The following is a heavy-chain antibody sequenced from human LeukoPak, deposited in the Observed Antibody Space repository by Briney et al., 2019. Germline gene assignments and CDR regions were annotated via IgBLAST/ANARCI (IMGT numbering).Heavy chain of an antibody. CDR1: GGTFSSYA. CDR2: IIPIFGTA. CDR3: ATEPPFYDILTGYSPYP. J-gene: IGHJ5*02. Sequence: SVKVSCKASGGTFSSYAISWVRQAPGQGLEWMGGIIPIFGTANYAQKFQGRVTITADKSTSTAYMDLRSLRSEDTAVYYCATEPPFYDILTGYSPYPWGQGTLVSVSS. V-gene: IGHV1-69*06. D-gene: IGHD3-9*01.